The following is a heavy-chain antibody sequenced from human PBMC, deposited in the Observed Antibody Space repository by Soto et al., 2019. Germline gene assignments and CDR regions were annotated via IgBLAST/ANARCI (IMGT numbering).Heavy chain of an antibody. D-gene: IGHD2-2*02. CDR1: VYSVTSYW. CDR2: IYPGDSDT. V-gene: IGHV5-51*01. CDR3: ARLGGWVHCSNTRCYTFDY. Sequence: PGESWKISCQRSVYSVTSYWIGWVGQMAGKGLEWMGIIYPGDSDTRYSPSFQGQVTISADKSISTAYLQWSSLKASDTAMYYCARLGGWVHCSNTRCYTFDYWGQGTPVTVSS. J-gene: IGHJ4*02.